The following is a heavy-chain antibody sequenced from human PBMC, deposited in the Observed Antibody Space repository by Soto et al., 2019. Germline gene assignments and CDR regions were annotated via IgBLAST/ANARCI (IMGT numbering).Heavy chain of an antibody. D-gene: IGHD4-17*01. CDR1: GGPFDTYA. V-gene: IGHV1-69*01. Sequence: QVQLVQSGAEVKKPGSSVKVSCKASGGPFDTYAITWVRQAPRQGPEWMGGIIPVFGTATYAQKFQGRITITSHESTNTADMEVSSLGSEDTAVYYCASPPPLTTVTTFAWHIWGQGTTVIVSS. CDR2: IIPVFGTA. CDR3: ASPPPLTTVTTFAWHI. J-gene: IGHJ3*02.